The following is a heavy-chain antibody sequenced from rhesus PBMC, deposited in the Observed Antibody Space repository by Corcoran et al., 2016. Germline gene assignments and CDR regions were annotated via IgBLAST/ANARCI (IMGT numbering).Heavy chain of an antibody. CDR3: ARGRRDYNIWTGYYNYYGLDS. CDR2: IKNKADVGTA. V-gene: IGHV3-16*02. Sequence: EVQLVESGGGLVQPGGSLRLSCAASGFTFSNYWMSWVRQAPGKGLDWVGRIKNKADVGTAAYAEAVKGRFTISRDDSKNTLYLQMNSLKTEDTAVYYCARGRRDYNIWTGYYNYYGLDSWGQGVVVTVSS. CDR1: GFTFSNYW. D-gene: IGHD3-3*01. J-gene: IGHJ6*01.